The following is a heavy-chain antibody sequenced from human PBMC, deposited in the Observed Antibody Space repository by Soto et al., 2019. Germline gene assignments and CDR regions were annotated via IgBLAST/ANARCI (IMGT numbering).Heavy chain of an antibody. V-gene: IGHV6-1*01. J-gene: IGHJ5*01. CDR2: TYHRSRWQT. Sequence: SQTLSLTCAISGDSVSSNDATWDWIRQSPSRGLEWLGRTYHRSRWQTDYAISVKSRISINPDTSNNQVSLQLNSVTPDDTAVYYCARLIGNSWLDSWGQGTLVTVAS. D-gene: IGHD3-16*01. CDR3: ARLIGNSWLDS. CDR1: GDSVSSNDAT.